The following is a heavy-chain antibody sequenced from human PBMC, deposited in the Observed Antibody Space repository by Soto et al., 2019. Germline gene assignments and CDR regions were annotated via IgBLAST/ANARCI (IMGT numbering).Heavy chain of an antibody. CDR2: ISSSSSYT. CDR1: GFTFSDYY. D-gene: IGHD3-10*01. V-gene: IGHV3-11*06. CDR3: ARGGDTMVRGVTIDY. J-gene: IGHJ4*02. Sequence: QVQLVESGGGLVKPGGSLRLSCAASGFTFSDYYMSWIRQAPGKGLEWVSYISSSSSYTNYADSLKGRFTISRDNAKNSLYLQMNSLRAEDTAVYYCARGGDTMVRGVTIDYWGQGTLVTVSS.